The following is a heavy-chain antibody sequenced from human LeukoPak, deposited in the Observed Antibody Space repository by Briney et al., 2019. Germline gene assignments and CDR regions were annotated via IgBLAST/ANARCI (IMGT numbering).Heavy chain of an antibody. CDR3: ARHEYCSGGSCYVDY. D-gene: IGHD2-15*01. V-gene: IGHV4-4*09. CDR1: GGSISSYY. J-gene: IGHJ4*02. Sequence: SETLSLTCTVSGGSISSYYWSWIRQPPGKGLEWIGYIYTSGSTNYNPPLKGRVSISVDTSKHQYSLKLSSVTAADTAVYYCARHEYCSGGSCYVDYGGQGTLVTVSS. CDR2: IYTSGST.